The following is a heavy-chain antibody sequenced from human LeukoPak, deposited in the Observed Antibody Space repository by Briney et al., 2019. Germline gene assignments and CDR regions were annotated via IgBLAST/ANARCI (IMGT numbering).Heavy chain of an antibody. CDR2: IYYSGST. V-gene: IGHV4-59*01. Sequence: SETLSLTCTVSGGSISSYYWSWIRQPPGKGLEWIGYIYYSGSTNYNPALKRRVTISVDTSKNQFSLKLSSVTAADTAVYYCASEQGYNRPHFDYWGKGTLVTVSS. D-gene: IGHD5-24*01. J-gene: IGHJ4*02. CDR3: ASEQGYNRPHFDY. CDR1: GGSISSYY.